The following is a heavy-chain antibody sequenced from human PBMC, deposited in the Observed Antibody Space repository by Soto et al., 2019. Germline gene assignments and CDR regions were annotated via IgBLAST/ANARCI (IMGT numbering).Heavy chain of an antibody. J-gene: IGHJ6*02. D-gene: IGHD2-21*01. V-gene: IGHV2-26*01. Sequence: QVTLKESGPVLVKPTETLTLTCTVSGFSLSNARMGVSWIRQPPGKALEWLAHIFSNDEKSYSTSLKSRLTISRDTSISQVVLNMTIIDPVDTATYDCARIDPIYSCYGMDVWGQGTTVTVSS. CDR2: IFSNDEK. CDR1: GFSLSNARMG. CDR3: ARIDPIYSCYGMDV.